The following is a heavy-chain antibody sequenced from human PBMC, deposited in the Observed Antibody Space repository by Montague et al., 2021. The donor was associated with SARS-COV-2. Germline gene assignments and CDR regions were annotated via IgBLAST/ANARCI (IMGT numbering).Heavy chain of an antibody. CDR2: IYASGGT. Sequence: SETLSLTRTVSGDSISSLYWNWIRQPAGKGLEWIGRIYASGGTNYNPSLKSRVTMSVDTSKNQFSLKLNSVTAADTAVYYCGRGVVAATPVVDYWGRGTLVTVSS. J-gene: IGHJ4*02. V-gene: IGHV4-4*07. D-gene: IGHD2-15*01. CDR1: GDSISSLY. CDR3: GRGVVAATPVVDY.